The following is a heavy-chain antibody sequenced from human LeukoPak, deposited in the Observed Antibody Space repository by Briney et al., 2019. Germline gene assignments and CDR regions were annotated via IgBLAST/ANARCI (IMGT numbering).Heavy chain of an antibody. D-gene: IGHD6-13*01. V-gene: IGHV6-1*01. CDR1: GDSVSSNSAA. Sequence: SQTLSLTCAISGDSVSSNSAAWNWIRQSPSGGLEWLGRTYYRSKWYNDYAVSVKSRITINPDTSKNQFSLQLNSVTPEDTAVYYCARRKRIAAAGTVFDYWGQGTPVTVSS. CDR2: TYYRSKWYN. J-gene: IGHJ4*02. CDR3: ARRKRIAAAGTVFDY.